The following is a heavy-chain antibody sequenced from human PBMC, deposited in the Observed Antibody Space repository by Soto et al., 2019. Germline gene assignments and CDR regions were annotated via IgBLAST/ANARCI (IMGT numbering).Heavy chain of an antibody. CDR2: MNPINGAT. CDR3: GRGPSPRAPAGGTPYYYAMDV. J-gene: IGHJ6*02. D-gene: IGHD6-13*01. V-gene: IGHV1-8*02. Sequence: QVQLVQSGAEAKRAGASVKVSCKASGYDFTAYDSHWVRQASGQGLEWMGWMNPINGATGTARRLRGSVCLGRTTATGTAYLELTSLRSDDTAVYYCGRGPSPRAPAGGTPYYYAMDVWGQGTTVTVSS. CDR1: GYDFTAYD.